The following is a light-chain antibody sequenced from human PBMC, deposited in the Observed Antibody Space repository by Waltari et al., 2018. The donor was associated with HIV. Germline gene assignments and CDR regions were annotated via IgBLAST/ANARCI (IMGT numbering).Light chain of an antibody. J-gene: IGLJ2*01. CDR2: QDT. CDR1: NLDSKY. CDR3: QAWDSSTVI. V-gene: IGLV3-1*01. Sequence: SYELTQPPSVSVSPRQTTSITCSGPNLDSKYVCWYQQKPGKPPVLVIYQDTKRPSGIPERFSGSSSGNTATLTISGTQAVDEGDYYCQAWDSSTVIFGRGTKLTVL.